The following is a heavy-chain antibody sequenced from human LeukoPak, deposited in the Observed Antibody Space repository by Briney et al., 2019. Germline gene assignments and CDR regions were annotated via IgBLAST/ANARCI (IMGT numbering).Heavy chain of an antibody. CDR2: IYHSGST. Sequence: PSGTLSLTCAVSGGSISSSNWWSWVRQPPGKGLEWIGEIYHSGSTNYNPSLKSRVTISVDKSKNQFSLKLSSVTAADTAVYYCARQSTYYDFWSGYSYNWFDPWGQGTLVTVSS. D-gene: IGHD3-3*01. J-gene: IGHJ5*02. CDR1: GGSISSSNW. V-gene: IGHV4-4*02. CDR3: ARQSTYYDFWSGYSYNWFDP.